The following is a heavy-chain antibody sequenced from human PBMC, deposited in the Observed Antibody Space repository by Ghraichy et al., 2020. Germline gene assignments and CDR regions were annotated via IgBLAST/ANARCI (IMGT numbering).Heavy chain of an antibody. CDR1: GFTFGTSW. D-gene: IGHD3-10*01. J-gene: IGHJ4*02. Sequence: GESLNISCAASGFTFGTSWMTWVRQAPGKGLEWVANIKYDGSEKFYVDYVKGRFTISRDNAKNSLYLQINSLRDGDTAVYYCARTRGIDHWGQGTLVTVSS. CDR2: IKYDGSEK. CDR3: ARTRGIDH. V-gene: IGHV3-7*03.